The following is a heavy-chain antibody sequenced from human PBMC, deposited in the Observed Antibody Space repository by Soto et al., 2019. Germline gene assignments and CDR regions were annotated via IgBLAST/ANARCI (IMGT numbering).Heavy chain of an antibody. CDR1: GGSFSGFY. CDR2: IYSSGST. D-gene: IGHD4-17*01. J-gene: IGHJ6*02. CDR3: AILTKPTAVTTAFRGGYGLDV. V-gene: IGHV4-59*01. Sequence: PSETLSLTCAVYGGSFSGFYWSWIRQPPGKGLEWIRYIYSSGSTNYNPSLKSRVTISADTSRNQFSLKLTSVTAADTAVYYCAILTKPTAVTTAFRGGYGLDVWGQGTTVTVS.